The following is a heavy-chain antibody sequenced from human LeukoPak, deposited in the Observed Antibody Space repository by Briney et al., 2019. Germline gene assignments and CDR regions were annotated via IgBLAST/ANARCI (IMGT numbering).Heavy chain of an antibody. V-gene: IGHV4-59*08. CDR1: GGSISSYY. CDR2: IYYSGST. CDR3: AKGGALDP. J-gene: IGHJ5*02. Sequence: KSSETLSLTCTVSGGSISSYYWSWIRQPPGKGLEWIGYIYYSGSTNYNPSLKSRVTISVDTSKNQFSLKLSSVAAADTAVYYCAKGGALDPWGPGTLVTVSS.